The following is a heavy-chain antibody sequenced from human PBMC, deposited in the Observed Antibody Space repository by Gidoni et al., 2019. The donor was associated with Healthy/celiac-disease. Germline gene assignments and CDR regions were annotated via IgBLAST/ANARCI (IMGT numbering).Heavy chain of an antibody. CDR3: ARGNKRWLQLGSWGFDY. CDR2: INHSGST. CDR1: GGSFSGYY. D-gene: IGHD5-12*01. J-gene: IGHJ4*02. Sequence: QVQLQQWGAGLLKPSETLSLTCAVYGGSFSGYYWSWIRQPPGKGLEWIGEINHSGSTNYNPSLKSRVTISVDTSKNQFSRKLSSVTAADTAVYYCARGNKRWLQLGSWGFDYWGQGTLVTVSS. V-gene: IGHV4-34*01.